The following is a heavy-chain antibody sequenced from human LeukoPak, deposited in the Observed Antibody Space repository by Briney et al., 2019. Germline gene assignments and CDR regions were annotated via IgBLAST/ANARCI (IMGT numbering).Heavy chain of an antibody. V-gene: IGHV3-21*01. Sequence: PGGSLRLSCAASGFTFSSYAMSWVRQAPGKGLEWVSSISSSSSYIYYADSVKGRFTFSRDNAKNSLSLQMNSLRAEDTAVYYCARDGEVGVGRWFDPWGQGTLVTVSS. D-gene: IGHD1-26*01. CDR1: GFTFSSYA. CDR3: ARDGEVGVGRWFDP. J-gene: IGHJ5*02. CDR2: ISSSSSYI.